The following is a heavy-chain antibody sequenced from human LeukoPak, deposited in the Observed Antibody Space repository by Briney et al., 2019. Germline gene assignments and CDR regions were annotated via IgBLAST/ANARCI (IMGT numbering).Heavy chain of an antibody. J-gene: IGHJ4*02. CDR1: GGSISSYY. V-gene: IGHV4-59*12. CDR3: ARVASGLYYFDY. CDR2: IYYSGST. D-gene: IGHD6-19*01. Sequence: PSETLSLTCTVSGGSISSYYWSWIRQPPGKGLEWIGYIYYSGSTNYNPSLKSRVTISVDTSKNQFSLKLSSVTAADTAVYYCARVASGLYYFDYWGQGTLVTVSS.